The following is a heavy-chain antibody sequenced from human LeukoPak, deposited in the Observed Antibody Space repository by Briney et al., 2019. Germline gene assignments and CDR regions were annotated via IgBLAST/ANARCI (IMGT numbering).Heavy chain of an antibody. J-gene: IGHJ5*02. CDR1: GGSFSGYY. V-gene: IGHV4-34*01. CDR3: ARVTAAAGKGIDP. CDR2: INHSGST. D-gene: IGHD6-13*01. Sequence: SETLSLTCAVYGGSFSGYYWSWIRQPPGKGLEWIGEINHSGSTNYNPSLKSRVTISVDTSKNQFSLKLSSVTAADTAVYYCARVTAAAGKGIDPWGQGTLVTVSS.